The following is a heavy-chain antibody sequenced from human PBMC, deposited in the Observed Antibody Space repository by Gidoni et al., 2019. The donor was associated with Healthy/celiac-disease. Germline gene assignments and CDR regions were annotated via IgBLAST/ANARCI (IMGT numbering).Heavy chain of an antibody. Sequence: QVQLQQWGAGLLKPSEPLSLTCAVYGGSFSGYYWCWIRQPPGKGLEWIGEINHSGSTNYNPSLKSRVTISVDTSKNQFSLKLSSVTAADTAVYYCARSRAVAGTSAFDIWGQGTMVTVSS. V-gene: IGHV4-34*01. CDR3: ARSRAVAGTSAFDI. CDR1: GGSFSGYY. D-gene: IGHD6-19*01. CDR2: INHSGST. J-gene: IGHJ3*02.